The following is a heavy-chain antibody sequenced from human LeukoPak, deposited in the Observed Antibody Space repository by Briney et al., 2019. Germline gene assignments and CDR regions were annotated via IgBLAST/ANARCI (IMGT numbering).Heavy chain of an antibody. D-gene: IGHD2-15*01. CDR1: GFTVSSYD. CDR2: ISGSTSAK. J-gene: IGHJ4*02. Sequence: GGSLRLSCAASGFTVSSYDMSWVRQAPGRGLDWFSFISGSTSAKYIADSVKGRFTISRDGARNSLHLEMNSLRAEDTAVYYCARGGKLVAATFDYWGQGTLVTVSS. V-gene: IGHV3-48*01. CDR3: ARGGKLVAATFDY.